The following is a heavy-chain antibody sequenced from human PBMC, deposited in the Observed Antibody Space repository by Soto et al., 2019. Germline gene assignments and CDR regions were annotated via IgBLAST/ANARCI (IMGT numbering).Heavy chain of an antibody. CDR3: AGADGGLYYYYYYGMDV. D-gene: IGHD3-16*01. CDR1: GASIRSRSYY. CDR2: ILYTGSN. J-gene: IGHJ6*02. Sequence: SETLSLTCSVTGASIRSRSYYWGWIRQPPRKGLEWIGNILYTGSNYYNPSLKSRVTMSVDTSKNQFSLSLRSVTAADTAVYYCAGADGGLYYYYYYGMDVWGQGTTVTVSS. V-gene: IGHV4-39*01.